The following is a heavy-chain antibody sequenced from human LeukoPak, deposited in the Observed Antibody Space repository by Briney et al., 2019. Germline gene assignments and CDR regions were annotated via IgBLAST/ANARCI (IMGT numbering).Heavy chain of an antibody. CDR2: INSDGSST. D-gene: IGHD5-18*01. V-gene: IGHV3-74*01. Sequence: GGSLRLSCAVAGFTFSSYWMHWVRQAPGKGMVWVSRINSDGSSTSYADSVKGRFTISRDNAKNTLYLQMNGLRAEDTALYYCARDGIRGYSYGYTDYWGQGTLVTVSS. CDR1: GFTFSSYW. J-gene: IGHJ4*02. CDR3: ARDGIRGYSYGYTDY.